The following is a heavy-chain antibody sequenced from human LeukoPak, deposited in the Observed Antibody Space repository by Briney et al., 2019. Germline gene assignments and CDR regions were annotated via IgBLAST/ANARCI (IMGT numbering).Heavy chain of an antibody. Sequence: GGSLRLSCAASGFTFSSYAMSWVRQAPGKGLEWVSAISGSGGSTYYADSVKGRFTISRDNAKNSLYLQMNSLRAEDTAVYYCARGSAYYYYMDVWGKGTTVTVSS. V-gene: IGHV3-23*01. CDR3: ARGSAYYYYMDV. CDR2: ISGSGGST. J-gene: IGHJ6*03. CDR1: GFTFSSYA.